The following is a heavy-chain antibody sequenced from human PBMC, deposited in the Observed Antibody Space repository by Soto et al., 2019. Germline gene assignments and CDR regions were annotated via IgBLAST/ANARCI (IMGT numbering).Heavy chain of an antibody. Sequence: SVKVSCKASGGTFSSYAISWVRQAPGQGLEWMGGIIPIFGTANYAQKFQGRVTITADESTSTAYMELSSLRSEDTAVYYCARVPTVTTGGYYYYYGMDAWGQGTTVTVSS. D-gene: IGHD4-17*01. V-gene: IGHV1-69*13. CDR1: GGTFSSYA. CDR3: ARVPTVTTGGYYYYYGMDA. J-gene: IGHJ6*02. CDR2: IIPIFGTA.